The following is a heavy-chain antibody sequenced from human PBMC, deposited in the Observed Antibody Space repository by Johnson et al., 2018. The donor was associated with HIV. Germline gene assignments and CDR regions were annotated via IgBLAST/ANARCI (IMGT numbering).Heavy chain of an antibody. Sequence: EQLVESGGGVVQPGGSLRLSCAASGFTFSSYAMSWVRQAPGMGLEWVSAISGSGGSTYYADSMKGRFTISRDNSKNTLYLQMNSLRAEDTAVYYCARLTWDQNRGWDAFDIWGQGTMVTVAS. CDR1: GFTFSSYA. J-gene: IGHJ3*02. V-gene: IGHV3-23*04. CDR2: ISGSGGST. D-gene: IGHD1-26*01. CDR3: ARLTWDQNRGWDAFDI.